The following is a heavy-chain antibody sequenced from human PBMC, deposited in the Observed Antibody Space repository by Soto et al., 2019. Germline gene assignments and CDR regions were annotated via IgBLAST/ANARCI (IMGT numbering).Heavy chain of an antibody. J-gene: IGHJ4*02. D-gene: IGHD5-18*01. V-gene: IGHV1-69*13. CDR2: IIPIFGTA. CDR3: ARDGLQLWSTFDY. Sequence: SVKVSCKASGGTFSSYAISWVRQAPGQGLEWMGGIIPIFGTANYAQKFQGRVTITADESTSTAYMELSSLRSEDTAVYYCARDGLQLWSTFDYWGQGTLVTVSS. CDR1: GGTFSSYA.